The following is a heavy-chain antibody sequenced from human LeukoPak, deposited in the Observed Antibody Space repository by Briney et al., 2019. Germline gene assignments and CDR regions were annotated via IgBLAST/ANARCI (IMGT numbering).Heavy chain of an antibody. J-gene: IGHJ4*02. D-gene: IGHD6-13*01. CDR1: GFTFSNYD. CDR2: IWSGGTND. CDR3: ARASNLAAGLLDY. Sequence: GGSLRLSCAASGFTFSNYDFHWVRQAPAKGLEWVAVIWSGGTNDNYADSVKGRFTMYRDTSKNRLFLQMNSLRAEDTAVYYCARASNLAAGLLDYWGQGTVVTVSS. V-gene: IGHV3-33*08.